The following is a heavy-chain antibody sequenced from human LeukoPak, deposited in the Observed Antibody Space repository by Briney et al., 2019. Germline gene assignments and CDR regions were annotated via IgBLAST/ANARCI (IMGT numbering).Heavy chain of an antibody. CDR3: ARQPRGSQWLVSYFDY. CDR1: GGSISSYY. J-gene: IGHJ4*02. CDR2: IYYSGST. Sequence: SETPSLTCTVSGGSISSYYWSWIRQPPGKGLEWIGYIYYSGSTNYNPSLKSRVTISVDTSKNQFSLKLSSVTAADTAVYYCARQPRGSQWLVSYFDYWGQGTLVTVSS. V-gene: IGHV4-59*08. D-gene: IGHD6-19*01.